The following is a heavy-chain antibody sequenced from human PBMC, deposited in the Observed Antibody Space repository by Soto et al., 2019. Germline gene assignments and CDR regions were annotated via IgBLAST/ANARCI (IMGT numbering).Heavy chain of an antibody. J-gene: IGHJ6*02. D-gene: IGHD3-10*01. CDR2: IIPIFGTA. CDR3: ANQGGYYGSGTSPPPV. CDR1: GGAFSSYA. Sequence: ASVKVSCKASGGAFSSYAISCVRQAPGQGLEWMGGIIPIFGTANYAQKFQGRVTITADESTSTAYMELSSLRSEDTAVYYCANQGGYYGSGTSPPPVWGQGTTVTVSS. V-gene: IGHV1-69*13.